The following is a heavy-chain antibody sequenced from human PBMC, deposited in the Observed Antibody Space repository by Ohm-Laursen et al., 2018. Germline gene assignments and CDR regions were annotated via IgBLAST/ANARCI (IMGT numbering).Heavy chain of an antibody. CDR2: IYSGGST. Sequence: GSLRLSCAASGFTVGNNYMSWVRQAPGKGLEWVSFIYSGGSTYYADSVKGRFTISRDNSKNTLYLQMNSLRAEDTAVYYCARGPSGTAKIGRGQGTLVTVSS. D-gene: IGHD5-24*01. J-gene: IGHJ4*02. CDR3: ARGPSGTAKIG. V-gene: IGHV3-66*01. CDR1: GFTVGNNY.